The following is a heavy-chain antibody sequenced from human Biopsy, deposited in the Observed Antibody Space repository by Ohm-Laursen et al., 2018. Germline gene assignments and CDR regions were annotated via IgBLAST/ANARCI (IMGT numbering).Heavy chain of an antibody. Sequence: ASVKVSCKASGYTFSGYYMHWVRQAPGQGLEWMGWINPDSGVTNYAQRFQGRVTMTRDTSISTAYMELSRLGSDDTAVYYCARDKYRSWNYFDNWGQGSLATVSS. V-gene: IGHV1-2*02. J-gene: IGHJ4*02. CDR2: INPDSGVT. D-gene: IGHD6-19*01. CDR3: ARDKYRSWNYFDN. CDR1: GYTFSGYY.